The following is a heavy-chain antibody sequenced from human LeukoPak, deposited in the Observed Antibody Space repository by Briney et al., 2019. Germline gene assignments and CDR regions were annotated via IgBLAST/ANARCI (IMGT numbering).Heavy chain of an antibody. Sequence: GASVKVSCKASGYTFTSNYIHWVRQAPGQGLEWMGMIYPRDGSTSYAQKFQGRVTVTRDTSTSTAHMELSGLRSEDTAVYYRARDQEGFDYWGQGTLVTVSS. CDR1: GYTFTSNY. CDR2: IYPRDGST. CDR3: ARDQEGFDY. V-gene: IGHV1-46*01. J-gene: IGHJ4*02.